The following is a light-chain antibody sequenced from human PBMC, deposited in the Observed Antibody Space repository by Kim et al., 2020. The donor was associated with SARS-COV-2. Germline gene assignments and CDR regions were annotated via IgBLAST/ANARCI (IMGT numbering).Light chain of an antibody. V-gene: IGKV3-20*01. Sequence: PGERATLSCRASQSVSSSYLAWYQQKPGQAPRLLIYGASSRATGIPDRFSGSGSGTAFTLTISRLEPEDFAVYYCQQYGSSPYTFGQGTKLE. CDR3: QQYGSSPYT. J-gene: IGKJ2*01. CDR1: QSVSSSY. CDR2: GAS.